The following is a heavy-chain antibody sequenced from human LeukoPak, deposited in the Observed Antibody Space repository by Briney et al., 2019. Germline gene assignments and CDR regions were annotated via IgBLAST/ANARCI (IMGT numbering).Heavy chain of an antibody. V-gene: IGHV3-74*01. CDR2: INSDGSST. D-gene: IGHD3-10*01. CDR3: TKEGLPSGSSWSAWFDP. CDR1: GFTFSSHW. Sequence: GGSLRLSCAASGFTFSSHWMHWVRQAPGKGLVWVSRINSDGSSTSYADSVKGRFTISRDNSKNTLYLQMNSLRAEDTAVYYCTKEGLPSGSSWSAWFDPWGQGTLVTVSS. J-gene: IGHJ5*02.